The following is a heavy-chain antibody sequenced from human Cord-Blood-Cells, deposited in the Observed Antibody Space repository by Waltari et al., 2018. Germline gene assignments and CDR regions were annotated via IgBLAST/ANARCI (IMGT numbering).Heavy chain of an antibody. Sequence: QVQLQQWGAGLLKPSETLSITCAVYGGSFSGYYWCWIRQPPGKGLEWIGEINHSGSTNYNPSLKSRVTISVDTSKNQFSLKLSSVTAADTAVYYCARHEEWELLGGVDYWGQGTLVTVSS. V-gene: IGHV4-34*01. D-gene: IGHD1-26*01. J-gene: IGHJ4*02. CDR3: ARHEEWELLGGVDY. CDR2: INHSGST. CDR1: GGSFSGYY.